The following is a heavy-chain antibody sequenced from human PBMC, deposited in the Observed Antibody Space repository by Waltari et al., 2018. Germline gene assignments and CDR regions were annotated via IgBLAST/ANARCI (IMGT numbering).Heavy chain of an antibody. CDR2: IHQSGST. J-gene: IGHJ4*02. Sequence: QVQLQESGPGLVKPSGTLSLTCAVSGGSISSSNWWSWVRQHPGKGLEWIGEIHQSGSTNDNPSLKSRVTISVDKSKNKFSLKLSSVTAADTAVYYCARVFLVGASADYWGQGTLVTVSS. CDR1: GGSISSSNW. V-gene: IGHV4-4*02. D-gene: IGHD1-26*01. CDR3: ARVFLVGASADY.